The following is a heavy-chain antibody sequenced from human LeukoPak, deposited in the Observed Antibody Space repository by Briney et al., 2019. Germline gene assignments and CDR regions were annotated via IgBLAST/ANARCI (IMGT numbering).Heavy chain of an antibody. CDR3: ARGPYSYDSSGAFVI. J-gene: IGHJ3*02. CDR1: GGSISSYY. V-gene: IGHV4-4*07. D-gene: IGHD3-22*01. CDR2: ISSCGST. Sequence: PSETLSLTCTVSGGSISSYYWSWIRQPAGKGLEWIGRISSCGSTNHNPSLKSRVTISVDTYKNQFTLKLSSVTAADTAGYFCARGPYSYDSSGAFVIWGQGTMVTVSS.